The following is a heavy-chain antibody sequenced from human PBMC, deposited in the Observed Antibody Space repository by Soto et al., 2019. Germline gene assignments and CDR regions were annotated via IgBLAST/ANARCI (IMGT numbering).Heavy chain of an antibody. CDR3: AKDQRRRVTMIVVASFDY. V-gene: IGHV3-30*18. CDR2: ISYDGSNK. D-gene: IGHD3-22*01. J-gene: IGHJ4*02. CDR1: GFTFSSYG. Sequence: GGSLRLSCAATGFTFSSYGMHWVRKAPGKGLEWVAVISYDGSNKYYADSVKGRFTISRDNSKNTLYLQMNSLRAEDTAVYYCAKDQRRRVTMIVVASFDYWGQGTLVTVSS.